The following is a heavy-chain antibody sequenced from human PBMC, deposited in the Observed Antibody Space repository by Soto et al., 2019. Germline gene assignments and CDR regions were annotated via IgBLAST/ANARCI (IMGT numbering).Heavy chain of an antibody. D-gene: IGHD3-16*01. J-gene: IGHJ4*02. V-gene: IGHV3-30-3*01. Sequence: GGSLRLSCAASGFTFSSYAMHWVRQAPGKGLEWVAVISYDGSNKYYADSVKGRFTISRDNSKNTLYLQMNSLRAEDTAVYYCARPPGETPFFDYWGQGTLVTVSS. CDR1: GFTFSSYA. CDR3: ARPPGETPFFDY. CDR2: ISYDGSNK.